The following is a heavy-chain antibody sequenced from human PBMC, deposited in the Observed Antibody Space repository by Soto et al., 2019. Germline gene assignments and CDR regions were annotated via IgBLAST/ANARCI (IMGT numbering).Heavy chain of an antibody. J-gene: IGHJ3*02. D-gene: IGHD4-17*01. CDR3: ATTVTPDAFDI. V-gene: IGHV1-69*02. CDR1: GGTFNSYT. CDR2: IIPILGIA. Sequence: SVKVSCKASGGTFNSYTMSWVRQAPGQGLEWMGRIIPILGIANYAQKFQGRVTITADKSTSTAYMELSSLRSEDTAVYYCATTVTPDAFDIWGQGTMVTVSS.